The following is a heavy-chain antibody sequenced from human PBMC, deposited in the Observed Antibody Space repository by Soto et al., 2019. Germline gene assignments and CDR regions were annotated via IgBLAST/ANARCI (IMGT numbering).Heavy chain of an antibody. D-gene: IGHD2-15*01. V-gene: IGHV3-30-3*01. CDR3: ARLLHDAFDI. J-gene: IGHJ3*02. Sequence: ESGGGVVQPGRSLRLSCAASGFTFSSYAMHWVRQAPGKGLEWVAVISYDGSNKYYADSVKGRFTISRDNSKNTLYLQMNSLRAEDTAVYYCARLLHDAFDIWGQGTMVTVSS. CDR2: ISYDGSNK. CDR1: GFTFSSYA.